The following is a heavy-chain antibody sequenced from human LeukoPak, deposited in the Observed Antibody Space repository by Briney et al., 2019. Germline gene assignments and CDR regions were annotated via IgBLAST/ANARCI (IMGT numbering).Heavy chain of an antibody. J-gene: IGHJ4*02. V-gene: IGHV4-61*01. CDR3: ARDQFGSLDS. D-gene: IGHD3-10*01. CDR2: DYCGGNT. Sequence: PSETLSLTCTVSGFSVTTDSYCWGWLRQPPGKGLEWIGYDYCGGNTNYDPSLKRRVTISVDTSKNQFSLTLTSVTAADTAVYFCARDQFGSLDSWGQEILVTVSS. CDR1: GFSVTTDSYC.